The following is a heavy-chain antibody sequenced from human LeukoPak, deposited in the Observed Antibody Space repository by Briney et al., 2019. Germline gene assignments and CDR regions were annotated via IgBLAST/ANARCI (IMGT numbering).Heavy chain of an antibody. D-gene: IGHD3-10*01. CDR3: ARHGSGSYAHGMDV. CDR1: GYTFTSYG. V-gene: IGHV1-18*01. CDR2: ISAYNGNT. Sequence: GSVKVSCKASGYTFTSYGISWVRQAPGQGLEWMGWISAYNGNTNYAQKLQGRVTMTTDTSTSTAYMELRSLRSDDTAVYYRARHGSGSYAHGMDVWGQGTTVTVSS. J-gene: IGHJ6*02.